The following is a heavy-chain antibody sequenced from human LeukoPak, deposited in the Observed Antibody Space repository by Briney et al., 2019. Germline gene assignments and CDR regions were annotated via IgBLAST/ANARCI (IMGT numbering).Heavy chain of an antibody. CDR2: MNPNSGNT. CDR1: GYTFTSYD. J-gene: IGHJ6*02. D-gene: IGHD2-15*01. CDR3: AREYCSGGSCYYYYYGMDV. Sequence: ASVKVSCKASGYTFTSYDINWVRQATGQGLEWMGWMNPNSGNTGYAQKFQGRVTMTRNTPISTAYMELSSLRSEDTAVYYCAREYCSGGSCYYYYYGMDVWGQGTTVTVSS. V-gene: IGHV1-8*01.